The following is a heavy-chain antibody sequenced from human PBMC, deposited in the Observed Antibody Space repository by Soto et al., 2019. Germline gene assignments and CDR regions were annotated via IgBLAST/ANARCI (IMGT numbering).Heavy chain of an antibody. J-gene: IGHJ6*02. CDR2: ISYDGSNK. V-gene: IGHV3-30-3*01. CDR1: GVTFSSYA. D-gene: IGHD6-19*01. Sequence: PGGSLRLSCAASGVTFSSYAMHWVRQAPGKGLEWVAVISYDGSNKYYADSVKGRFTISRDNSKNTLYLQMNSLRAEDTAVYYCARDLLAVAGTPYYYYGMDVWGQGTTVTVS. CDR3: ARDLLAVAGTPYYYYGMDV.